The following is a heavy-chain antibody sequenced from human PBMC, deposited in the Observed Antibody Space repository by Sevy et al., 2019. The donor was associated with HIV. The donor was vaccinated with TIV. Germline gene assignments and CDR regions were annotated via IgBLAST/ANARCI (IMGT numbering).Heavy chain of an antibody. V-gene: IGHV4-38-2*02. Sequence: SETLSLTCAVSGYSISSGYYWGWIRQPPGKGLEWTGSIYHSGSTYYNPSLKSRVTISVDTSKNQFSLKLSSVTAADTAVYYGARDLSSAAYCGGDCPMGYFDYWGQGTLVTVSS. CDR1: GYSISSGYY. D-gene: IGHD2-21*02. CDR3: ARDLSSAAYCGGDCPMGYFDY. CDR2: IYHSGST. J-gene: IGHJ4*02.